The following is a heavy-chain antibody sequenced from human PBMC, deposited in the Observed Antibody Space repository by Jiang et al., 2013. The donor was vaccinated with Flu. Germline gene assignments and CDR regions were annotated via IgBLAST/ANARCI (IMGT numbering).Heavy chain of an antibody. CDR1: GGTFSSYA. V-gene: IGHV1-69*06. CDR3: ARDRSGYGSTLLDY. Sequence: EVKKPGSSVKVSCKASGGTFSSYATNWVRQAPGQGLEWMGRIMPIFGTANYAQRFQGRVTITADKSTSTAYMELNSLRSEDTAVYYCARDRSGYGSTLLDYWGQGTLVTVSS. CDR2: IMPIFGTA. D-gene: IGHD3-10*01. J-gene: IGHJ4*02.